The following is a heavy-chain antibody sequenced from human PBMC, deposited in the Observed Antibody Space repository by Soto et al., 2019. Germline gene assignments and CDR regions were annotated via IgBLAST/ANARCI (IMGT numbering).Heavy chain of an antibody. J-gene: IGHJ6*02. D-gene: IGHD3-9*01. CDR1: GFTFSSYG. V-gene: IGHV3-30*18. Sequence: QAQLEESGGGVVQPGRSLRLSCAASGFTFSSYGMHWVRQAPGKGLEWVAVISSDGSQKYYADSVKGRSSVSRDSSKSMLYLQMNSLRPEDTAIYYCAKMTGKTYWYYGMDVWGQGTTVTVSS. CDR2: ISSDGSQK. CDR3: AKMTGKTYWYYGMDV.